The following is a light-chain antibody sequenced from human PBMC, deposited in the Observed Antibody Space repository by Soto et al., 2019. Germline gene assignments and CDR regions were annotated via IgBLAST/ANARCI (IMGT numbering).Light chain of an antibody. CDR2: GAS. Sequence: EIVLTQSPGTLSLSPGERATLSCRASQSVSSSYLAWYQQKPGQAPRLLIYGASSSATGIQSRFSGSGSLPDFTPTIIRLEPEDFAVYSCQQYGSSPLLTFGGGTKVEIK. CDR3: QQYGSSPLLT. V-gene: IGKV3-20*01. CDR1: QSVSSSY. J-gene: IGKJ4*01.